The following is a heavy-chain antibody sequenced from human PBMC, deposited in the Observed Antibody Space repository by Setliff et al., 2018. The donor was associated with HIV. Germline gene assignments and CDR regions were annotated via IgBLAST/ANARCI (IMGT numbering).Heavy chain of an antibody. CDR1: GGTFRSHE. J-gene: IGHJ4*02. V-gene: IGHV1-69*13. CDR2: IVPILNTG. Sequence: GASVKVSCKASGGTFRSHEISWVRQAPGQGLEWMGGIVPILNTGNYAPKFQGRATITADESTTTAYMELSSLRSEDTAVYYCTRATPDRSGYYYAADYWGQGILVTVSS. D-gene: IGHD3-22*01. CDR3: TRATPDRSGYYYAADY.